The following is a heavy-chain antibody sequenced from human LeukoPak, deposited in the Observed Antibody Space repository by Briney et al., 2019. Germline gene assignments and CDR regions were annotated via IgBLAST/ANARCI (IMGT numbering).Heavy chain of an antibody. D-gene: IGHD3-3*01. Sequence: GGSLRLSCAASGFTFSSYWMSWVRQAPGKGLEWVANIKQDGSEKYYVDSVKGRFTISRDNAKNSLYLQMNSLRAEDTAVYYCAGRRYYDFRSGYWGYYYGMDVWGQGTTVTVSS. V-gene: IGHV3-7*01. CDR1: GFTFSSYW. CDR3: AGRRYYDFRSGYWGYYYGMDV. CDR2: IKQDGSEK. J-gene: IGHJ6*02.